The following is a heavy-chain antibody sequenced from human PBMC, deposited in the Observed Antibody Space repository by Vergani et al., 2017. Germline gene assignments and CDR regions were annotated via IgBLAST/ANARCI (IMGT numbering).Heavy chain of an antibody. CDR3: AKDCYGSGSYWLGGMDV. Sequence: QVQLVESGGGVVQPGRSLRLSCAASGFTFSSYGMHWVRQAPGKGLEWVAVISYDGSNKYYEDSVKGRFTISRDNSKNTLYQHMNSLRAEDTAVYDGAKDCYGSGSYWLGGMDVWGQGTTVTVSS. CDR1: GFTFSSYG. CDR2: ISYDGSNK. V-gene: IGHV3-30*18. J-gene: IGHJ6*02. D-gene: IGHD3-10*01.